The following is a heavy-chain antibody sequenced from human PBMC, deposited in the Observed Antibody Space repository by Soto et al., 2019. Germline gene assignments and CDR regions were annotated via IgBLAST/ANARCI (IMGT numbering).Heavy chain of an antibody. Sequence: EVQLVESGGGLVQPWRSLRLSCTGSAFTSGDYAMSWIRQAPGRGLEWVGLIRNKAYRGTIEYAASVNGRFTISRAASKNIAYLQMDSLKTEDTAVYYGTRGDILATIGYAFDVLGEGTMVTVSS. CDR3: TRGDILATIGYAFDV. J-gene: IGHJ3*01. V-gene: IGHV3-49*03. D-gene: IGHD5-12*01. CDR1: AFTSGDYA. CDR2: IRNKAYRGTI.